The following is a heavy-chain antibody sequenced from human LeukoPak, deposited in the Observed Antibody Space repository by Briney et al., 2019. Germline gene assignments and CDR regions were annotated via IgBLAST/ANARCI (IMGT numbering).Heavy chain of an antibody. J-gene: IGHJ4*02. CDR1: GYTFTGYY. CDR3: ARGPGYSSSWFYY. Sequence: ASVKVSCKASGYTFTGYYMHWVRQAPGQGLEWMGWINPNSGGTNYAQKFQGRVTMTRDTSISTAYMELSRLRSDDTAVYYCARGPGYSSSWFYYWGQGTLVTVSS. D-gene: IGHD6-13*01. CDR2: INPNSGGT. V-gene: IGHV1-2*02.